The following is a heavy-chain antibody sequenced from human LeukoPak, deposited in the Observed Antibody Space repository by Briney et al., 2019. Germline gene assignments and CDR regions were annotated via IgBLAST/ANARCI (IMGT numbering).Heavy chain of an antibody. CDR2: IRYDGSNK. J-gene: IGHJ6*03. D-gene: IGHD3-9*01. CDR3: AKCILTGYYKGYMDV. CDR1: GFTFSSYG. V-gene: IGHV3-30*02. Sequence: GGSLRLSCAASGFTFSSYGMHWVRQAPGKGLEWVAFIRYDGSNKYYADSVKGRFTISRDNSKNTLYLQMNSLRAEDMAVYYCAKCILTGYYKGYMDVWGKGTTVTISS.